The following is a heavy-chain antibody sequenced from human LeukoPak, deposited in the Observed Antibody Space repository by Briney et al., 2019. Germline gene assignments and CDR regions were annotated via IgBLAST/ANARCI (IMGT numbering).Heavy chain of an antibody. CDR2: INHSGST. CDR1: GGSFSGYY. D-gene: IGHD3-16*01. J-gene: IGHJ4*02. V-gene: IGHV4-34*01. Sequence: PSETLSLTCAVYGGSFSGYYWSWIRQPPGKGLEWIGEINHSGSTNYNPSLKSRVTISVDTSKNQFSLKLSSVTAADTAVYYCAGGGAGNAFASGGRGPLVT. CDR3: AGGGAGNAFAS.